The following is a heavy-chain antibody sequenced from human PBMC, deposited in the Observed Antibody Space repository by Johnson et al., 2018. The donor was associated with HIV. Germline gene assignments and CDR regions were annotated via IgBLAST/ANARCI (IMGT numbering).Heavy chain of an antibody. D-gene: IGHD6-6*01. CDR2: ISYDGSYK. CDR1: GFTFSNYA. Sequence: QVQLVESGGGLVQPGGSLRLSCAASGFTFSNYAMHWVRQAPGKGLEWLSVISYDGSYKYYADSVKGRFTISRDNSKNTLYLQMGSLRAEDMAVYYCAREGRGSSSGAFDIWGQGTMVTVSS. CDR3: AREGRGSSSGAFDI. V-gene: IGHV3-30*14. J-gene: IGHJ3*02.